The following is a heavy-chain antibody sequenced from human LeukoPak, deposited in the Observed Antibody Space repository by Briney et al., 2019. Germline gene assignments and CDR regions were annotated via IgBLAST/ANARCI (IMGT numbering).Heavy chain of an antibody. D-gene: IGHD5-18*01. CDR1: GFTFSSYA. CDR2: ISGSGGST. J-gene: IGHJ3*02. V-gene: IGHV3-23*01. CDR3: AKVRTAMVAVVAAFDI. Sequence: PGGSLRLSCAASGFTFSSYAMSWVRQAPGKGLEWVSAISGSGGSTYYADSVKGRFTISRDNSKNTLYLQMNSLRAEDTAVYYCAKVRTAMVAVVAAFDIWGQGTMVTVSS.